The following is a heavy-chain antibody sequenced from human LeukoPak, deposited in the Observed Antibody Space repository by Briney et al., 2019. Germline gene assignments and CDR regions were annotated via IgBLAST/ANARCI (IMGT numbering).Heavy chain of an antibody. D-gene: IGHD2-2*03. CDR2: IYTSGST. Sequence: SETLSLTCTVSGGSISSYYWSWIRQPAGKGLEWIGRIYTSGSTNYNPSLKSRVTMSVDTSKNQFSLKLSSVTAADTAVYYCARGSFGYCSSTSCYGGIRWFDPWGREPWSPSPQ. CDR3: ARGSFGYCSSTSCYGGIRWFDP. J-gene: IGHJ5*02. CDR1: GGSISSYY. V-gene: IGHV4-4*07.